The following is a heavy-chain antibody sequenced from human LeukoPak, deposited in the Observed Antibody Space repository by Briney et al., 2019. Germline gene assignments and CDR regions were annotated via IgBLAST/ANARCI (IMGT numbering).Heavy chain of an antibody. CDR3: ARGPKGYYDFWSGYVEGYYFDY. Sequence: PSETLSLTXTVSGGSISSGDYYWSWIRQPPGKGLEWIGYIYYSGSTYYNPSLKSRVTISVDTSKNQFSLKLSSVTAADTAVYYCARGPKGYYDFWSGYVEGYYFDYWGQGTLVTVSS. V-gene: IGHV4-30-4*08. D-gene: IGHD3-3*01. J-gene: IGHJ4*02. CDR1: GGSISSGDYY. CDR2: IYYSGST.